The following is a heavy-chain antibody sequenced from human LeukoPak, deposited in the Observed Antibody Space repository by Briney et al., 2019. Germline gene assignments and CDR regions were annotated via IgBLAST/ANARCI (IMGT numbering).Heavy chain of an antibody. D-gene: IGHD1-26*01. Sequence: SETLSLTCTVSDYSISSGYYWGWIRQPPGKGLEWIGNIYHGGDTYYNPSLKSRVTISVDTSKNQFSLKLSSVTAADTAVYYCARVIVGASGRQIDYWGQGTLVIVSS. CDR1: DYSISSGYY. CDR3: ARVIVGASGRQIDY. CDR2: IYHGGDT. V-gene: IGHV4-38-2*02. J-gene: IGHJ4*02.